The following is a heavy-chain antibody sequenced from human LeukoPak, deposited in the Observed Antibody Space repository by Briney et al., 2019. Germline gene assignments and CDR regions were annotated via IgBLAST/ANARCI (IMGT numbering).Heavy chain of an antibody. J-gene: IGHJ5*02. D-gene: IGHD2-2*01. CDR3: ATDRPHQRLIP. Sequence: ASVKVSCKASGYTFIDYFLHWVRQAPGQGLEWMGYIHPKSGDTKYAQKFQDRVTLTRDTSISTAYMDLASLTSDDTAVYYCATDRPHQRLIPWGQGTLVTVSS. V-gene: IGHV1-2*02. CDR1: GYTFIDYF. CDR2: IHPKSGDT.